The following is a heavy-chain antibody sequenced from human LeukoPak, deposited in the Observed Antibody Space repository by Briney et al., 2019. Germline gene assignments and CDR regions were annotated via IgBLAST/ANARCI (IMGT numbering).Heavy chain of an antibody. D-gene: IGHD5-18*01. CDR1: GFTVSSNF. CDR2: IYSGGST. V-gene: IGHV3-66*02. J-gene: IGHJ4*02. CDR3: AREGYSSGSRTGIDY. Sequence: GGSLRLSCAASGFTVSSNFMNWVRQAPGRGLEWVSVIYSGGSTSYADSVKGRFTISRDNSKNTLFLQMNSLRIDDTAVYYCAREGYSSGSRTGIDYWGQGALVTVSS.